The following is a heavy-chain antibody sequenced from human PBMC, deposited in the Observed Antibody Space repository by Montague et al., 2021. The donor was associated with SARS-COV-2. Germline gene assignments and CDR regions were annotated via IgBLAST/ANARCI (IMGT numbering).Heavy chain of an antibody. J-gene: IGHJ6*02. CDR3: ARDPEMATIIRSLGYYYYYGMDV. V-gene: IGHV3-30*04. CDR1: GFTFSSYA. Sequence: SLRLSCAASGFTFSSYAMHWVRQAPGKGLEWVAVISYDGSNKYYADSVKGRFTISRDNSKNTLYPQMNSLRAEDTAVYYCARDPEMATIIRSLGYYYYYGMDVWGQGTTVTVSS. CDR2: ISYDGSNK. D-gene: IGHD5-24*01.